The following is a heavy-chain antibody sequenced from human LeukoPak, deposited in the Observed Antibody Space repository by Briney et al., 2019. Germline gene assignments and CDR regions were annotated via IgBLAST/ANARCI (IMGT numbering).Heavy chain of an antibody. J-gene: IGHJ4*02. CDR3: ARHGEGYDY. V-gene: IGHV4-39*01. CDR2: IYYSGST. D-gene: IGHD3-10*01. CDR1: GGSISSSNW. Sequence: PSETLSLTCAVSGGSISSSNWWSWVRQPPGKGLEWIGSIYYSGSTYYNPSLKSRVTISVDTSKNQFSLKLSSVTAADTAVYYCARHGEGYDYWGQGTLVTVSS.